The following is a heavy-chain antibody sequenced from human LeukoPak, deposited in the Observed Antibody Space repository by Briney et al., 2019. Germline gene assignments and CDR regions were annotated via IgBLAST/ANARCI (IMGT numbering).Heavy chain of an antibody. Sequence: SETLSLTCTVSGGSISSGGYYWSWIRQHPGEGLEWIGYIYYSGSTYYNPSLKSRVTISVDTSKNQFSLKLSSVAAADTAVYYCARVGTMIVDYWGQGTLVTVSS. CDR1: GGSISSGGYY. V-gene: IGHV4-31*03. J-gene: IGHJ4*02. CDR3: ARVGTMIVDY. D-gene: IGHD3-22*01. CDR2: IYYSGST.